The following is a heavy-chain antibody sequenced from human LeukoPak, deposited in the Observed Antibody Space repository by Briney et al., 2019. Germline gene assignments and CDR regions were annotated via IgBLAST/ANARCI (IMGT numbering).Heavy chain of an antibody. V-gene: IGHV3-53*01. D-gene: IGHD3-10*01. J-gene: IGHJ6*02. CDR1: GFTFSSNY. CDR2: IYSGGST. Sequence: PGRSLRLSCAASGFTFSSNYMSWVRQAPGKGLEWVSVIYSGGSTYYADPVKGRFTISRDNSKNTLYLQMHTLRAEDTAVYYCARDPSFSVPYYYYGMDVWGQGTTVTVSS. CDR3: ARDPSFSVPYYYYGMDV.